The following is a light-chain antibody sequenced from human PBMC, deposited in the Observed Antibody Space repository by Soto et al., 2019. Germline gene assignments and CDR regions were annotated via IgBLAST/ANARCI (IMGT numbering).Light chain of an antibody. CDR2: GAS. V-gene: IGKV3-15*01. CDR1: QSVSSN. CDR3: QQYSNWPPWT. J-gene: IGKJ1*01. Sequence: EIVMTQSPATLSVSPGERATLSCRASQSVSSNLAWYQQKPGQAPRLLIYGASTRATGIPARFSGSGSGTEFILTLNSLQSEDFAVYYCQQYSNWPPWTFGQGTKVEIK.